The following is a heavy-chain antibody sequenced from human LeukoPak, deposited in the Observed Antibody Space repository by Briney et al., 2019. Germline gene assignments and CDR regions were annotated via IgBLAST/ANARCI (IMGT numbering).Heavy chain of an antibody. CDR1: GGSISSYY. J-gene: IGHJ4*02. CDR3: TSNSGSQDF. CDR2: IYYSGST. Sequence: SETLSLTCTVSGGSISSYYWSWIRQPPGKGLEGIGYIYYSGSTNYSPSLKSRVTMSVDTSKNQFSLRLRSVTAADTAVYFCTSNSGSQDFWGQGTLVTVSS. D-gene: IGHD1-26*01. V-gene: IGHV4-59*01.